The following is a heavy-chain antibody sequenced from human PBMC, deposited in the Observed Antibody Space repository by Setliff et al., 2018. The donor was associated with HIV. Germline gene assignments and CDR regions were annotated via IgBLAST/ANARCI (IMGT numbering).Heavy chain of an antibody. V-gene: IGHV3-7*01. CDR3: ARDNLYYNTWNASPVYGLDV. CDR1: GFAFSDFS. J-gene: IGHJ6*02. CDR2: IKNDGSEK. Sequence: GGSLRLSCAASGFAFSDFSMSWVRQAPGKGLEWVAKIKNDGSEKYYVDSVEGRFTISRDNAKNSLYLEMNSLTVEDTAVYFCARDNLYYNTWNASPVYGLDVWGQGTTVTVSS. D-gene: IGHD3-3*01.